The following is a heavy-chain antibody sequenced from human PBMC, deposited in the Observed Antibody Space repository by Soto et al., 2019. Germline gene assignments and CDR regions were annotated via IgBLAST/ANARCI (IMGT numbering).Heavy chain of an antibody. J-gene: IGHJ6*02. CDR2: IIPISDTT. Sequence: QLQLVQSGAEVKKPGSSVKVSCKASGGTFSSYAISWVRQAPGQGLEWMGGIIPISDTTNYAQKFQGRVTITADESTSTAYLELSSLRSEATAVYYCTRSQGSSTSLEIYYYYYYGMDGWGQGTTVTVSS. V-gene: IGHV1-69*01. D-gene: IGHD2-2*01. CDR3: TRSQGSSTSLEIYYYYYYGMDG. CDR1: GGTFSSYA.